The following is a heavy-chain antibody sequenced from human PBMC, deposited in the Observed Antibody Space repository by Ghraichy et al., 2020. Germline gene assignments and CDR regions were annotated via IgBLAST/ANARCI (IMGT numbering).Heavy chain of an antibody. CDR1: GGSISSYY. Sequence: SETLSLTCTVSGGSISSYYWSWIRQPPGKGLEWIGYIYYSGSTNYNPSLKSRVTISVDTSNNQFSLKLSSVTAADTAVYYCARADHNHYYHSPIPMNFDYWGQGTLVTVSS. CDR3: ARADHNHYYHSPIPMNFDY. V-gene: IGHV4-59*08. CDR2: IYYSGST. D-gene: IGHD3-22*01. J-gene: IGHJ4*02.